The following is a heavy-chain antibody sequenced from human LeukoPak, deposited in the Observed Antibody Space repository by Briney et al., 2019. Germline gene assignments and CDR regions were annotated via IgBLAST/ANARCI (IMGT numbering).Heavy chain of an antibody. D-gene: IGHD5-18*01. J-gene: IGHJ4*02. Sequence: GASVKVSCKASGGTFSSYAISWVRQAPGQGLEWMGGIIPIFGTANYAQKFQGRVTITADESTSTAYMELSSLRSEDTAVYYCARDGMDTAMVCVYWGQGTLVTVSS. V-gene: IGHV1-69*13. CDR1: GGTFSSYA. CDR2: IIPIFGTA. CDR3: ARDGMDTAMVCVY.